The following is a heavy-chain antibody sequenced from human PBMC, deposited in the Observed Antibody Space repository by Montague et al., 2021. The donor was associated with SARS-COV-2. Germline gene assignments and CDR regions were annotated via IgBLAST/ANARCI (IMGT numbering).Heavy chain of an antibody. D-gene: IGHD5-12*01. CDR1: GASIRDYY. J-gene: IGHJ6*02. CDR3: ARDRGLSGFYGYDPLYFYGMDV. CDR2: IYEGGST. Sequence: SETLSLTCTVSGASIRDYYWSWIRQPPGKGLEWIGYIYEGGSTKSNPSLTSRLIMSVDTSRNQLSLTLSSVTTADTAVYYCARDRGLSGFYGYDPLYFYGMDVWGQGTTVIVSS. V-gene: IGHV4-59*01.